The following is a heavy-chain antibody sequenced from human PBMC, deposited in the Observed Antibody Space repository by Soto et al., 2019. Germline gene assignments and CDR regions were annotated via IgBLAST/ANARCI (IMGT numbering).Heavy chain of an antibody. V-gene: IGHV3-48*03. J-gene: IGHJ4*02. CDR1: GFTFSSYE. Sequence: EVQLVESGGGLVHPGGSLRLSCATSGFTFSSYEMTWVRQAPGKGLEWVSYISDSGNIIYYADSVKGRFTISRDDAKNSLYLQMKSLRAEDTALYYCVRIGAGGWDIPFDYWGQGTPVTVSS. D-gene: IGHD6-19*01. CDR2: ISDSGNII. CDR3: VRIGAGGWDIPFDY.